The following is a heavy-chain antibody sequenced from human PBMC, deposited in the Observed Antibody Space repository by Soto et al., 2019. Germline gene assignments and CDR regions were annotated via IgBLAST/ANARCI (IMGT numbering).Heavy chain of an antibody. Sequence: GGSLRLSCAASGFTFDDYAMHWVRQAPGKGLEWVSGISWNSGSIGYADSVKGRFTISRDNAKNSLYLQMNSLRAEDTALYYCAKDYGSGSYSPPRPIDYWGQGTLVTVSS. V-gene: IGHV3-9*01. CDR1: GFTFDDYA. J-gene: IGHJ4*02. CDR3: AKDYGSGSYSPPRPIDY. D-gene: IGHD3-10*01. CDR2: ISWNSGSI.